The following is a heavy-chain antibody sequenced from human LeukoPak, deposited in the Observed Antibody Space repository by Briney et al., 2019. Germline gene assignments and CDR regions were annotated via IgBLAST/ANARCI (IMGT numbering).Heavy chain of an antibody. CDR1: GYTFNSYG. CDR2: INPNSGGT. Sequence: ASVKVSCKSSGYTFNSYGITWVRQAPGQGLEWMGWINPNSGGTNYAQKFQGRVTMTRDTSISTAYMELSRLRSDDTAVYYCAREHGSGGKGIDIWGQGTMVTVSS. D-gene: IGHD3-10*01. J-gene: IGHJ3*02. V-gene: IGHV1-2*02. CDR3: AREHGSGGKGIDI.